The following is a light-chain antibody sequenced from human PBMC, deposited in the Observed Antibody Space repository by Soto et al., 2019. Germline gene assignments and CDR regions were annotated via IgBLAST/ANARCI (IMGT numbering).Light chain of an antibody. CDR1: CSNIGGNY. CDR3: AAWDDSLSRAV. J-gene: IGLJ7*01. V-gene: IGLV1-47*02. CDR2: SNN. Sequence: QSVLTQPPSASGTPGQRVTISCSGSCSNIGGNYVYWYQQLPGTAPKLLIYSNNHRPSGVPDRFSGSKSGTSASLAISGLRSEDEAHYYCAAWDDSLSRAVFGGGTQLTVL.